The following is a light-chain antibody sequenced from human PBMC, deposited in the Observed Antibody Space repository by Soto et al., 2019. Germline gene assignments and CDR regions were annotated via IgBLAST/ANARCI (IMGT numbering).Light chain of an antibody. J-gene: IGLJ7*01. Sequence: QSVLTQPPSVSGAPGQRVTISCTGSSSNIGAGNDVHWYQQLPGRAPKVLIYIDHNRPSGIPDRFSGSKSGTSASLAISGLQSEDEADYYCATWDDDLSAAVFGGGTQLTVL. CDR3: ATWDDDLSAAV. V-gene: IGLV1-40*01. CDR1: SSNIGAGND. CDR2: IDH.